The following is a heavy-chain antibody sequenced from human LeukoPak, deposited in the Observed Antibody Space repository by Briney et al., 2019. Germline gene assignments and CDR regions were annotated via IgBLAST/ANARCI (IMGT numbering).Heavy chain of an antibody. V-gene: IGHV1-8*01. Sequence: ASVKVSCKASGYTFTSYDINWVRQATGQGLEWMGWMNPNSGNTGYAQKFQGRVTMTRNTSISTAYMELSSLRSEATAVYYCARGCRSGSYLSRYYYYMDVWGKGTTVTVSS. D-gene: IGHD1-26*01. J-gene: IGHJ6*03. CDR3: ARGCRSGSYLSRYYYYMDV. CDR2: MNPNSGNT. CDR1: GYTFTSYD.